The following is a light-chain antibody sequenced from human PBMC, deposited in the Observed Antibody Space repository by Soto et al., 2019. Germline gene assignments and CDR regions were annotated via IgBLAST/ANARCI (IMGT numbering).Light chain of an antibody. V-gene: IGKV1-39*01. J-gene: IGKJ2*01. Sequence: DIQMTQSPSSLSASVGDRVTITSRASQSISSYLNWYQQKPGKAPKLLIYAASSLQSGVPSRFSGSGSSTDFTLTISSLQPEDFATYYCQQSYSTPYTFGQGTKLEIK. CDR1: QSISSY. CDR2: AAS. CDR3: QQSYSTPYT.